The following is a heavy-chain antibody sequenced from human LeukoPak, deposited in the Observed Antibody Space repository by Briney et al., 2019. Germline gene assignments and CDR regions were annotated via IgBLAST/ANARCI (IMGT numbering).Heavy chain of an antibody. Sequence: GESLKISCKGTGYSFTSYWNSWVRQMPGKVLELMGRIDPGDSYTNYSPSFQGHVTSSADKSISTAYLQWSSLKASDTAMYYCARQLRVVTMVRGVITYYYYGMDVWGQGTTVTVSS. CDR1: GYSFTSYW. CDR3: ARQLRVVTMVRGVITYYYYGMDV. J-gene: IGHJ6*02. D-gene: IGHD3-10*01. CDR2: IDPGDSYT. V-gene: IGHV5-10-1*01.